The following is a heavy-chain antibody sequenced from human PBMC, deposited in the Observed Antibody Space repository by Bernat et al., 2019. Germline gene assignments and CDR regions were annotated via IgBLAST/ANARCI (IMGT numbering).Heavy chain of an antibody. CDR3: ARGIAVAGYWYFDL. CDR2: INAGNGNT. J-gene: IGHJ2*01. D-gene: IGHD6-19*01. V-gene: IGHV1-3*01. Sequence: QVQLVQSGAEVKKPGASVKVSCKASGYTFTGYYMHWVRQAPGQGLEWMGWINAGNGNTKYSQKFQGRVTITRDTSASTAYMELSSLRSEDTAVYYCARGIAVAGYWYFDLWGRGTLVTVSS. CDR1: GYTFTGYY.